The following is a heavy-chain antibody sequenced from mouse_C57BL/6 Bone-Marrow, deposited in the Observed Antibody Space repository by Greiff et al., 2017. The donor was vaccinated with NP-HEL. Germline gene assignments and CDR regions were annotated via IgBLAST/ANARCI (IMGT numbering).Heavy chain of an antibody. D-gene: IGHD2-2*01. J-gene: IGHJ4*01. V-gene: IGHV3-8*01. CDR3: ARSPLWLRRNYYAMDY. Sequence: VQLQQSGPGLAKPSQTLSLTCSVTGYSITSDYWNWIRKFPGNKLEYMGYISYSGSTYYTPSIKSRISITRDTSKNQYYLQLNSVTTEDTATYYCARSPLWLRRNYYAMDYWGQGTSVTVSS. CDR1: GYSITSDY. CDR2: ISYSGST.